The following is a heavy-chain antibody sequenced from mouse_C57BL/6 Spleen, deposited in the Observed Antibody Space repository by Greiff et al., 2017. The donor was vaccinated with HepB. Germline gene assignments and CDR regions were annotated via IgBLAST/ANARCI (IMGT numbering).Heavy chain of an antibody. J-gene: IGHJ1*03. Sequence: VQGVESGAELARPGASVKLSCKASGYTFTSYGISWVKQRTGQGLEWIGEIYPRSGNTYYNEKFKGKATLTADKSSSTAYMELRSLTSEDSAVYFCARWVTTVVATGYFDVWGTGTTVTVSS. D-gene: IGHD1-1*01. CDR1: GYTFTSYG. V-gene: IGHV1-81*01. CDR3: ARWVTTVVATGYFDV. CDR2: IYPRSGNT.